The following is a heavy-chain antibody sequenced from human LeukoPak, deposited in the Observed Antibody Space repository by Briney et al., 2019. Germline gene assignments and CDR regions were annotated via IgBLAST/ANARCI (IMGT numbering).Heavy chain of an antibody. CDR2: IYTSGST. V-gene: IGHV4-4*09. Sequence: PSETLSLTCTVSGGSISSYYWSWIRQPPGKGPEWIGYIYTSGSTNYNPSLKSRVTISVDTSKNQFSLKLSSVTAADTAVYYCARLAYYYDSSGYINWFDPWGQGTLVTVSS. CDR1: GGSISSYY. D-gene: IGHD3-22*01. CDR3: ARLAYYYDSSGYINWFDP. J-gene: IGHJ5*02.